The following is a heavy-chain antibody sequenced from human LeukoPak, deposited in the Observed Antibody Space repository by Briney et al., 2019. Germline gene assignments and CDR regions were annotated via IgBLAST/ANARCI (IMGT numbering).Heavy chain of an antibody. CDR3: ARVHNWNARNFDY. V-gene: IGHV4-34*01. J-gene: IGHJ4*02. CDR2: INHSGST. Sequence: SETLSLTCAVYGGSFSGYYWSWIRQPPGKGLEWIGEINHSGSTNYNPSLKSRVTISVDTSKNQFSLKLSSVTAADTAMYYCARVHNWNARNFDYWGQGTLVTVSS. CDR1: GGSFSGYY. D-gene: IGHD1-20*01.